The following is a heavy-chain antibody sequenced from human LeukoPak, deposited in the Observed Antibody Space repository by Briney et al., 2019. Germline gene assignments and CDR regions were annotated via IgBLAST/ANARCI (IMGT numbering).Heavy chain of an antibody. CDR1: GYTFTSYA. Sequence: ASVKVSCKASGYTFTSYAMNWVRQAPGQGLEWMGWMNPNSGNTGYAQKFQGRVTMTRNTSISTAYMELSSLRSEDTAVYYCARDASIEGFDPWGQGTLVTVSS. CDR2: MNPNSGNT. J-gene: IGHJ5*02. D-gene: IGHD1-26*01. V-gene: IGHV1-8*02. CDR3: ARDASIEGFDP.